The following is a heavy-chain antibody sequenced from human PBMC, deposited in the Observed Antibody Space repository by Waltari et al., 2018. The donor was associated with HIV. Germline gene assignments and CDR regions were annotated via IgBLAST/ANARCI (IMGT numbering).Heavy chain of an antibody. Sequence: EVQLLESGGGLVQPGGSLRLSCAASGFTFSTSAMSWVRQAPGKGLEWVSVISGSRRSTYYADSVKGRFTISRDNPKNTLYLQMNSLRAEDTAVYYCTRGRSGALMDVWGQGTAVTVSS. CDR2: ISGSRRST. D-gene: IGHD3-10*01. CDR3: TRGRSGALMDV. CDR1: GFTFSTSA. V-gene: IGHV3-23*01. J-gene: IGHJ6*02.